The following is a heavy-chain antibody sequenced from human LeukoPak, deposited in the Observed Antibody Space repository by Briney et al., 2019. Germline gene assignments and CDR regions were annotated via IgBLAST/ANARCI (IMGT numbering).Heavy chain of an antibody. CDR1: GFTFSDYY. D-gene: IGHD3-22*01. V-gene: IGHV3-11*01. J-gene: IGHJ4*02. Sequence: GDSLRLSCAASGFTFSDYYMTWLRQAPGKGLEWISYISTSAGNIYYADSVKGRFTISRDNAKNSLYLQMNSLRAEDTAVYYCARDAIDSSGFDFDYWGQGTLVTVSS. CDR2: ISTSAGNI. CDR3: ARDAIDSSGFDFDY.